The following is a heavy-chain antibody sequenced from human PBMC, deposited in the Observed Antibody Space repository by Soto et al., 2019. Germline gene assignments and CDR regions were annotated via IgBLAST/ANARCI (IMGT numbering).Heavy chain of an antibody. CDR3: AKEGAEVGTPVFDY. V-gene: IGHV3-23*01. J-gene: IGHJ4*01. CDR2: ISGQEGFT. D-gene: IGHD6-19*01. Sequence: GGSLRLSCAVSGFSFRTYAMSWVRQLPGKGLEWVSGISGQEGFTYYADSVKGRVTISRDISSSTLYLEMHSLRAEDTAVYYCAKEGAEVGTPVFDYWGHGSLVTVSS. CDR1: GFSFRTYA.